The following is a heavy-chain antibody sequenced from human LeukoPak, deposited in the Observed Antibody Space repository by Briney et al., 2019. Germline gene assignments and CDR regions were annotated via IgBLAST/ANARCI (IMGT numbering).Heavy chain of an antibody. CDR2: INKNGGDQ. CDR3: TTYYDSGPSKD. J-gene: IGHJ4*02. D-gene: IGHD3-22*01. V-gene: IGHV3-7*05. CDR1: GFTFSNGW. Sequence: PGGSLRLSCAASGFTFSNGWMSWVRQAPGKGLEWVANINKNGGDQYYGDSVKGRFTISRDNTKNSLYLQMNSLRAEDTAMYYCTTYYDSGPSKDWGQGTLVTVSS.